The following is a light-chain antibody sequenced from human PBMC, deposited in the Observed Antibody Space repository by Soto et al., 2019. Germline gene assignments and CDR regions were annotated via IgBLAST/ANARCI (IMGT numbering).Light chain of an antibody. CDR1: QRISNL. Sequence: DIQMTQSPSSLTASVGESVTITCRASQRISNLLNWYQQKPGKAPKLLIHTAPSLQTGVPSRFTGSGSGTDFSLTINSLQPEDFATYYCQQSYTTLWTFGQGTKVDIK. J-gene: IGKJ1*01. CDR2: TAP. V-gene: IGKV1-39*01. CDR3: QQSYTTLWT.